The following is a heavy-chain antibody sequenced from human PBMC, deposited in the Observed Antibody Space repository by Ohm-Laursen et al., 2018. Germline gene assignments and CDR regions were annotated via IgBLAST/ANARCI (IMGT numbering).Heavy chain of an antibody. D-gene: IGHD2-8*01. J-gene: IGHJ4*02. CDR3: ARSAGVKSSFDY. V-gene: IGHV4-59*07. Sequence: SDTLSLTCGVSGGSIRGSYWSWIRQPPGRGLEWIGFMSYSGTTNYNPSLKSRVTISVDTSKNQFSLKLSSVTAADTTEYYCARSAGVKSSFDYWGQGTLVTVSS. CDR2: MSYSGTT. CDR1: GGSIRGSY.